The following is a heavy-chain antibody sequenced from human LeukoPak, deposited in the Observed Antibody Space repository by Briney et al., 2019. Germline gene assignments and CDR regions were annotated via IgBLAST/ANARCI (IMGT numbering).Heavy chain of an antibody. CDR1: GYSFTSYW. CDR2: IYPGDSDT. D-gene: IGHD5-24*01. J-gene: IGHJ4*02. CDR3: ASLFPGSDGYNWPFDY. Sequence: GESLKISCKGSGYSFTSYWIGWVRQMPGKGLEWVGIIYPGDSDTRYSPSFQGQVTISADKSISTAYLQWSSLKASDTAIYYCASLFPGSDGYNWPFDYWGQGTLVTVSS. V-gene: IGHV5-51*01.